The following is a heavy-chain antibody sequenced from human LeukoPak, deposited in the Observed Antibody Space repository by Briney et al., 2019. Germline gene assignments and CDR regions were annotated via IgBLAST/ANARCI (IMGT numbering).Heavy chain of an antibody. CDR1: GFTFNSYA. V-gene: IGHV3-23*01. D-gene: IGHD2-21*02. J-gene: IGHJ4*02. Sequence: GGSLRLSCAASGFTFNSYAMSWVRQAPGKGLEWVSAISGSGGSTYYADSVKGRFTISRDNSKNTPYLQMNSLRAEDTAVYYCAKSAGIVVVTAIHYWGRGTLVTVSS. CDR2: ISGSGGST. CDR3: AKSAGIVVVTAIHY.